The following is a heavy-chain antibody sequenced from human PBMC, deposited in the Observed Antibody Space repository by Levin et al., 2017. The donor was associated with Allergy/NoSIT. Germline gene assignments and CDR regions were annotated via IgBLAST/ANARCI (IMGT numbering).Heavy chain of an antibody. CDR1: GGSISSYY. J-gene: IGHJ4*02. CDR3: AGAGNYYDSSGYTN. V-gene: IGHV4-59*01. D-gene: IGHD3-22*01. CDR2: IYYSGST. Sequence: NPSETLSLTCTVSGGSISSYYWSWIRQPPGKGLEWIGYIYYSGSTNYNPSLKSRVTISVDTSKNQFSLKLSSVTAADTAVYYCAGAGNYYDSSGYTNWGQGTLVTVSS.